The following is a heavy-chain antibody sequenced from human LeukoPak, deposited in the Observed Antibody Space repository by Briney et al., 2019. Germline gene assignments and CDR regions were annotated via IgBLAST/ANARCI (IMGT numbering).Heavy chain of an antibody. J-gene: IGHJ4*02. Sequence: GGSLRLSCAASGFTVSSNYMSWVRQAPGKGLEWVSVIYSGGSTYYADSVKGRLTISRDNSKNTLFLQMNSLRAEDTAVYYCARDPYSGSYFGYWGQGTLVTVSS. V-gene: IGHV3-53*01. CDR3: ARDPYSGSYFGY. CDR2: IYSGGST. CDR1: GFTVSSNY. D-gene: IGHD1-26*01.